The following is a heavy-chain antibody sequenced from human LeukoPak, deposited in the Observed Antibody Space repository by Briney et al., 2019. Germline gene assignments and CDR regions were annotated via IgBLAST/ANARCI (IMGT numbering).Heavy chain of an antibody. CDR3: ARDQRQSSSWYFQH. CDR1: GGSISSSNYY. J-gene: IGHJ1*01. Sequence: SETLSLTCTVSGGSISSSNYYWGWIRQPPGKGLEWIGSIYYSGRTYYNPSLKRRVTISVDTSKNQFSLKLSSVTAADTAVYYCARDQRQSSSWYFQHWGQGTLVTVSS. CDR2: IYYSGRT. V-gene: IGHV4-39*07. D-gene: IGHD6-13*01.